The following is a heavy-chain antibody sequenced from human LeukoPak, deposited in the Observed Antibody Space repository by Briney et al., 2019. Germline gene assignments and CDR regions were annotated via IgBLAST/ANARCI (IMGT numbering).Heavy chain of an antibody. CDR2: IGTVGDT. V-gene: IGHV3-13*01. Sequence: GGSLRLSCAASGFTFSSSDMHWVRQVIGKGLEWVSAIGTVGDTYYSDSVKGRFTISRDNVKNSLYLQMNSLRAEDTAVYYCARAKPKNMVRILIIRRESRYYIDYWGQGTLVTVSS. J-gene: IGHJ4*02. CDR3: ARAKPKNMVRILIIRRESRYYIDY. D-gene: IGHD3-10*01. CDR1: GFTFSSSD.